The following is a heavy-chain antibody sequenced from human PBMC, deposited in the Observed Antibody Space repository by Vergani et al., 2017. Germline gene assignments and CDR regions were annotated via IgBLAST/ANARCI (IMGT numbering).Heavy chain of an antibody. J-gene: IGHJ6*02. CDR2: INPSGGST. V-gene: IGHV1-46*03. CDR3: ARDPIVATVDTYDYYYYGGMDV. Sequence: QVQLVQSGAEVKKPGASVKVSCKASGYTFTSYYMHWVRQAPGQGLEWMGIINPSGGSTRYAQRFQCRVTMTSGTSTSTVYMELSSLGSEDTAVYYCARDPIVATVDTYDYYYYGGMDVWGQGTTVTVSS. D-gene: IGHD5-12*01. CDR1: GYTFTSYY.